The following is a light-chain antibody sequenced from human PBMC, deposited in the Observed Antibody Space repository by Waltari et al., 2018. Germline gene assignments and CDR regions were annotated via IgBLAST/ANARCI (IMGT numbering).Light chain of an antibody. CDR3: QQSRQWPRRT. CDR1: DSVVTD. V-gene: IGKV3-11*01. CDR2: YAN. J-gene: IGKJ2*01. Sequence: ELAMSRSPVPLSLHPGEGVTLSGTARDSVVTDVAWYRHTTGQPPRLRIYYANASATGVPARISGSESGTDFALTISSLEPEDFAFYYCQQSRQWPRRTFGQGTKLEI.